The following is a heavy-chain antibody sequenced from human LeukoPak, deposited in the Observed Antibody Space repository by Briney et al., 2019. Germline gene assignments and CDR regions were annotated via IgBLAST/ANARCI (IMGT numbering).Heavy chain of an antibody. J-gene: IGHJ4*02. CDR1: GFTFSSYA. Sequence: GWSLRLSCAASGFTFSSYAMHWVRQAPGKGLEYVSAISSNGGSTYYANSLKGRFTISRDNSKNTLYLQMGSLRAEDMAVYYCARSSHYADFYFDYWGQGTLVTVSS. CDR2: ISSNGGST. V-gene: IGHV3-64*01. CDR3: ARSSHYADFYFDY. D-gene: IGHD4-17*01.